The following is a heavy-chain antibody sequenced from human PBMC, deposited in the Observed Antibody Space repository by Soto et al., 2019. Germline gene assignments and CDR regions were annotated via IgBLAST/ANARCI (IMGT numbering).Heavy chain of an antibody. CDR1: GGSISSSSYY. CDR2: IYYSGST. J-gene: IGHJ4*02. CDR3: ARPNTPQEQLDY. V-gene: IGHV4-39*01. Sequence: SETLSLTCTVSGGSISSSSYYWGWIRQPPGKGLECIGSIYYSGSTYYNPSLKSRVTISVDTSKNQFSLKLSSVTAADTAVYYCARPNTPQEQLDYPGQGTLVIVSS. D-gene: IGHD1-1*01.